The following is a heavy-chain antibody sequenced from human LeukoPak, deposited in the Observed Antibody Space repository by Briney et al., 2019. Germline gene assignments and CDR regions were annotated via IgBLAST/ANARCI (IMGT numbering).Heavy chain of an antibody. Sequence: GGSLRLSCAASGFTFSSYWMSWVRQAPGKGLEWVSVIYSGGSTYYADSVKGRFTISRHNSRNTLYLQMNSLRAEDTAVYYCARDPDYGMDVWGQGTTVTVSS. CDR3: ARDPDYGMDV. D-gene: IGHD1-14*01. CDR1: GFTFSSYW. V-gene: IGHV3-53*04. CDR2: IYSGGST. J-gene: IGHJ6*02.